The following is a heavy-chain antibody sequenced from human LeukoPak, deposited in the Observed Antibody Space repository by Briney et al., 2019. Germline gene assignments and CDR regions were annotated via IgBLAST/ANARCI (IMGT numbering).Heavy chain of an antibody. CDR3: AKDRPIFGVVIPFDY. D-gene: IGHD3-3*01. CDR2: IRYDGSNK. Sequence: PGGSLRLSCAASGFTFSSYGMHWVRQAPGKGLEWVAFIRYDGSNKYYADSVKGRFTISRDNSKNTLYLQMNSLRAEDTAVYYCAKDRPIFGVVIPFDYWGQGTLVTVSS. J-gene: IGHJ4*02. CDR1: GFTFSSYG. V-gene: IGHV3-30*02.